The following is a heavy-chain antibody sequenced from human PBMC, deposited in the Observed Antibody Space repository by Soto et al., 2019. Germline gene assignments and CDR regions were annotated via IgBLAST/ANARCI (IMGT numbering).Heavy chain of an antibody. CDR1: GFSLNTSAVG. CDR2: IYWNDDR. CDR3: AQFSYQQPHY. J-gene: IGHJ4*02. V-gene: IGHV2-5*01. D-gene: IGHD2-2*01. Sequence: SGPTLVNPAQTLMLTCTFSGFSLNTSAVGVGWIRQPPGKALEWLALIYWNDDRRYRASLKSRLTITKDTSKNQVVLTMTNMDPVDTGTYFCAQFSYQQPHYWGQGTLVTVSS.